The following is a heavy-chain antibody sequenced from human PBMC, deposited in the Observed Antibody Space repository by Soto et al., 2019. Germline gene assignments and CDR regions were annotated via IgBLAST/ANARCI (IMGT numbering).Heavy chain of an antibody. J-gene: IGHJ4*02. Sequence: GGSLRLSCAASGFTFSNYDMNWVCQAPGKGLEWVSYISKSDNIIYYADSVKGRFTISRDNAKNSLYLQMNSLRVEDTAVYFCARDSSYDSTGYYDYWGQGTLVTVSS. CDR2: ISKSDNII. V-gene: IGHV3-48*03. CDR1: GFTFSNYD. CDR3: ARDSSYDSTGYYDY. D-gene: IGHD3-22*01.